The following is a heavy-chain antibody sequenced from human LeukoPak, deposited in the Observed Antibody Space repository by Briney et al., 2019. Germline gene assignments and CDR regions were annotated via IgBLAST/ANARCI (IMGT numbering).Heavy chain of an antibody. Sequence: GASVKVSCKASGYTFTTYYMHWVRQAPGQGLEWMGIINPSAGSTTYAQKFQGRVTMTRDTSTSTVYMELSSLTSEDTAVYFCARVQVDGSGWHHFDYWGQGTLVTVSS. V-gene: IGHV1-46*01. CDR2: INPSAGST. J-gene: IGHJ4*02. CDR3: ARVQVDGSGWHHFDY. D-gene: IGHD6-19*01. CDR1: GYTFTTYY.